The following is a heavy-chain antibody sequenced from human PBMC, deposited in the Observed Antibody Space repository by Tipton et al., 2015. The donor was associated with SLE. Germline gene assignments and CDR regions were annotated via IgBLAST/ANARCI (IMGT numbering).Heavy chain of an antibody. Sequence: TLSLTCTVSGDSFSSYYWSWIRQPPGKGLEWIGYIYYSGSTNYNPSLKSRVTMSVDTTKNHFSLRLTSVTAADTAVYYCARGYYDFWSGSPFDSWGQGTLVSVSS. J-gene: IGHJ4*02. CDR2: IYYSGST. CDR1: GDSFSSYY. D-gene: IGHD3-3*01. CDR3: ARGYYDFWSGSPFDS. V-gene: IGHV4-59*01.